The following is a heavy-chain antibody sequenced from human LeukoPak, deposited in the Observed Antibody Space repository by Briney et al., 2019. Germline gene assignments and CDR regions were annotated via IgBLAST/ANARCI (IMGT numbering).Heavy chain of an antibody. CDR3: ARAVVGATLDY. Sequence: GGSLRLSCAASGFTFSNAWMSWIRQAPGKGLEWVSYISSSGSTIYYADSVKGRFTISRDNAKNSLYLQMNSLRAEDTAVYYCARAVVGATLDYWGQGTLVTVSS. CDR1: GFTFSNAW. V-gene: IGHV3-11*01. J-gene: IGHJ4*02. CDR2: ISSSGSTI. D-gene: IGHD1-26*01.